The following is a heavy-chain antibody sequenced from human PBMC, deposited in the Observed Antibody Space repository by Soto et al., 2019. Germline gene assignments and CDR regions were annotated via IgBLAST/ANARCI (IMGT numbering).Heavy chain of an antibody. CDR2: IYYTGST. CDR3: ARLLTTGSIGL. V-gene: IGHV4-59*08. D-gene: IGHD4-17*01. Sequence: SETLSLTCTVSDGSLGAYGGTWIRQPPGKGLEYIGYIYYTGSTNYNPSLKSRVTISVDTSKDQISLSLTSVTAADTAVYYCARLLTTGSIGLWGQGTLVTVSS. CDR1: DGSLGAYG. J-gene: IGHJ4*02.